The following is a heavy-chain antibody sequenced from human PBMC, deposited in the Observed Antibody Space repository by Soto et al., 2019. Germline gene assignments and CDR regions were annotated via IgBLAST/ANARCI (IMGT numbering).Heavy chain of an antibody. J-gene: IGHJ6*02. V-gene: IGHV3-7*01. CDR2: IKQDGTER. Sequence: GWSLRLSCWASGFMFTRSTMNWFRQAPGKGLEWVANIKQDGTERNDVDSVKGRFTISRDNAKNSLYLQMNSLRAEDTAVYYCARGLFNYYYGMDVWGQGTTVTVSS. D-gene: IGHD6-19*01. CDR1: GFMFTRST. CDR3: ARGLFNYYYGMDV.